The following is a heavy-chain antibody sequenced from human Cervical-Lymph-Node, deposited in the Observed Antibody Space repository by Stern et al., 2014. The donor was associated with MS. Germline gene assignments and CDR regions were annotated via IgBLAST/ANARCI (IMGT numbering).Heavy chain of an antibody. CDR3: ARGAYCGGDCYWGWFDS. CDR2: IIPIFGST. J-gene: IGHJ5*01. D-gene: IGHD2-21*02. CDR1: GGTFSDYA. Sequence: QLVQSGAEVTKPGSSVKVSCKASGGTFSDYAISWVRQAPGQGLEWMGGIIPIFGSTDYAQNFQGRVTITADESTTTAYMDLSSLRSEDTAVYYCARGAYCGGDCYWGWFDSWGQGTLVTVSS. V-gene: IGHV1-69*01.